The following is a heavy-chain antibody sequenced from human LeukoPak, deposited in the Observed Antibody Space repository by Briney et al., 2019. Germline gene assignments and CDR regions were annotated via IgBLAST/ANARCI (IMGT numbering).Heavy chain of an antibody. CDR1: GGTFSSNG. CDR3: ARAFGEYYFDY. J-gene: IGHJ4*02. CDR2: IIPILRTA. V-gene: IGHV1-69*13. Sequence: ASVKVSCKASGGTFSSNGISWVRQAPGQGLEWMGGIIPILRTANYAQKFQGRVTITADESTSTAYMELSSLRSEDTAVYYCARAFGEYYFDYWGQGTLVTVSS. D-gene: IGHD3-10*01.